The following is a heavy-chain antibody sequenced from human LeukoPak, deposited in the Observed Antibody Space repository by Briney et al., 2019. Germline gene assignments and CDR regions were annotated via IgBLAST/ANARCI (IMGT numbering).Heavy chain of an antibody. Sequence: GGTLRLSCAASGFTFSSHGMSWVRQAPGKGLKWVSTISGSGDNTYYADSVKGRFTISRDNAKNSLYLQMNSLRADDTAVYYCARDPPVQGGDWFDPWGQGTLVTVSS. V-gene: IGHV3-23*01. D-gene: IGHD3-10*01. CDR3: ARDPPVQGGDWFDP. J-gene: IGHJ5*02. CDR1: GFTFSSHG. CDR2: ISGSGDNT.